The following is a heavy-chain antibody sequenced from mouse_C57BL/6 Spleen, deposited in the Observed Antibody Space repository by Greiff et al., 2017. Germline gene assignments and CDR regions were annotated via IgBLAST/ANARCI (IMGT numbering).Heavy chain of an antibody. J-gene: IGHJ4*01. D-gene: IGHD2-4*01. CDR3: ARKIYDYDEHYAMDY. CDR2: ISDGGSYT. CDR1: GFTFSSYA. Sequence: DVKLVESGGGLVKPGGSLKLSCAASGFTFSSYAMSWVRQTPEKRLEWVASISDGGSYTYYPDNVEGRFTISRDNAKNNLSLQTSHMKYEDTAMYYCARKIYDYDEHYAMDYWGQGTSVTVSS. V-gene: IGHV5-4*03.